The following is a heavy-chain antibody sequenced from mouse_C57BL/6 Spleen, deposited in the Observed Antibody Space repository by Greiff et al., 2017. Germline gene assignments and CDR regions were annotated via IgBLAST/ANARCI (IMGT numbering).Heavy chain of an antibody. Sequence: VQLQQPGAELVMPGASVKLSCKASGYTFTSYWMHWVKQRPGQGLEWIGEIDPSDSYTNYNQKFKGKSTLTVDKSSSTAYMQLSSLTSEDSAVYYCATGPGAWFAYWGQGTLVTVSA. V-gene: IGHV1-69*01. CDR2: IDPSDSYT. CDR1: GYTFTSYW. CDR3: ATGPGAWFAY. J-gene: IGHJ3*01.